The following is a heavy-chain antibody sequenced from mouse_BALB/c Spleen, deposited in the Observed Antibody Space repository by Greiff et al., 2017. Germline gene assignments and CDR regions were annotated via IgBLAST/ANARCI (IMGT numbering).Heavy chain of an antibody. J-gene: IGHJ3*01. CDR2: IRLKSDNYAT. V-gene: IGHV6-6*02. Sequence: EVKLVESGGGLVQPGGSMKLSCVASGFTFSSYWMSWVRQSPEKGLEWVAEIRLKSDNYATHYAESVKGKFTISRDDSKSRLYLQMNSLRAEDTGIYYCTVLRWAPWFAYWGQGTLVTVSA. CDR3: TVLRWAPWFAY. CDR1: GFTFSSYW. D-gene: IGHD1-1*01.